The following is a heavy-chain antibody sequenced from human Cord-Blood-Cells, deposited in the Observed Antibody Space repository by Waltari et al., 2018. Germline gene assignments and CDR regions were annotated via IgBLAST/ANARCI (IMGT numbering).Heavy chain of an antibody. CDR1: GFPFSSYR. J-gene: IGHJ4*02. V-gene: IGHV3-21*01. CDR2: ISSSSSYI. Sequence: EVQLVESGGGPVKPGGSLRLSWAASGFPFSSYRITWVRQAPGKGLEWVSSISSSSSYIYYADSVKGRFTISRDNAKNSLYPQMNSLRAEDTAVYYCARDGTGDYFDYWGQGTLVTVSS. CDR3: ARDGTGDYFDY. D-gene: IGHD7-27*01.